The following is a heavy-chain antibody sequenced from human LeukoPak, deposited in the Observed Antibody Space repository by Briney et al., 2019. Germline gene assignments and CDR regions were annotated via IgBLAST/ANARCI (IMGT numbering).Heavy chain of an antibody. V-gene: IGHV5-51*01. J-gene: IGHJ3*02. D-gene: IGHD3-3*01. CDR3: ARPQTYYDFCSGYYTTDAFDI. CDR2: IYPGDSDT. CDR1: GYSFTSYW. Sequence: GESLKISCKGSGYSFTSYWIGWVRQMPGKGLEWMGIIYPGDSDTRYSPSFQGQVTISADKSISTAYLQWSSLKASDTAMYYCARPQTYYDFCSGYYTTDAFDIWGQGTMVTVSS.